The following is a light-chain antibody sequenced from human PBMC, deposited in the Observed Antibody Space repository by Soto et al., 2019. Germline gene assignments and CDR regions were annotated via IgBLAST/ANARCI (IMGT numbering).Light chain of an antibody. CDR3: QQHNYWPS. J-gene: IGKJ2*01. CDR1: QSVGSN. V-gene: IGKV3-15*01. Sequence: EIVMTQSPVTLSVSPGERATLSCRASQSVGSNLAWYQQKPGQAPRLLLYGASTRATGIPGRFSGSGSGTEFTLTITSLQSEDFAVYYCQQHNYWPSFGRGTKLEFK. CDR2: GAS.